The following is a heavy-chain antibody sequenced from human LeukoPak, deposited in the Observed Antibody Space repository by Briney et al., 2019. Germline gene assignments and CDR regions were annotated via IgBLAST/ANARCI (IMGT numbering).Heavy chain of an antibody. J-gene: IGHJ6*03. Sequence: ASVKVSCKASGYTFTGYYMHWVRQAPGQGLEWMGWINPNSGGTNYAQKFQGRVTMTRDTSISTAYMELSRLRSDDTAVYYCASDLKPPDYYDFWSGPMDVWGKGTTVTVSS. CDR2: INPNSGGT. V-gene: IGHV1-2*02. D-gene: IGHD3-3*01. CDR3: ASDLKPPDYYDFWSGPMDV. CDR1: GYTFTGYY.